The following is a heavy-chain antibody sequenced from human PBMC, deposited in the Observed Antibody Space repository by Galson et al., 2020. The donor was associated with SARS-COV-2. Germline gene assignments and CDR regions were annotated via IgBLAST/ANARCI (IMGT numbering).Heavy chain of an antibody. J-gene: IGHJ6*02. V-gene: IGHV5-51*01. CDR2: IYPGDSDT. CDR3: ARHEGLMWSGELKYYYGMDV. D-gene: IGHD3-10*01. Sequence: GESLKISCKGSGYSFTSYWIGWVRQMPGKGLEWMGIIYPGDSDTRYSPSFQGQVTISADKSISTAYLQWSSLKASDTAMYYCARHEGLMWSGELKYYYGMDVWGQGTTVTVSS. CDR1: GYSFTSYW.